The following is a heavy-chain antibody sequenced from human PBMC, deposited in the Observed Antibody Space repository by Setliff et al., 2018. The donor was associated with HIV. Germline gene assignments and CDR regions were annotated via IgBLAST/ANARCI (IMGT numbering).Heavy chain of an antibody. CDR2: ISGYSGHT. CDR1: GYTFSDYD. V-gene: IGHV1-18*01. Sequence: GASVKVSCKAPGYTFSDYDVAWVRQAPGQGLEWMGWISGYSGHTSYAQKFQGRVTMTTDTSTSTAYMELRNLRSDDTALYFCAREHSTTWPYFDFWGQGTLVTVSS. CDR3: AREHSTTWPYFDF. J-gene: IGHJ4*02. D-gene: IGHD6-13*01.